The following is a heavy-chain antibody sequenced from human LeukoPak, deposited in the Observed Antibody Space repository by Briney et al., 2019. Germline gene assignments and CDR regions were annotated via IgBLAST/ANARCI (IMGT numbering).Heavy chain of an antibody. D-gene: IGHD3-10*01. CDR3: ARVRGPTLKTCYMDV. J-gene: IGHJ6*03. CDR1: GFTFTEYS. CDR2: ISDRSSTI. V-gene: IGHV3-48*04. Sequence: GGSLRLSCAASGFTFTEYSIIWVRQAPGKGLEWVSFISDISDRSSTIHYADSVKGRFTISRDNAERSVYLQMNSLRADDTAVYYCARVRGPTLKTCYMDVWGTGTTVTVSS.